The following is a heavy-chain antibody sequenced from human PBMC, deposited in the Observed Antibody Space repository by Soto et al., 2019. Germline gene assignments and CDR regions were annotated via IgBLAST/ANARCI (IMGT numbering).Heavy chain of an antibody. CDR2: IYYSGST. J-gene: IGHJ3*02. CDR3: AREVGSRGFDAFDI. D-gene: IGHD1-26*01. Sequence: SETLSLTCTVSGGSTSSYYWSWIRQPPGKGLEWIGYIYYSGSTNYNPSLKSRVTISVDTSKNQFSLKLSSVTAADTAVYYCAREVGSRGFDAFDIWGQGTMVTVSS. V-gene: IGHV4-59*01. CDR1: GGSTSSYY.